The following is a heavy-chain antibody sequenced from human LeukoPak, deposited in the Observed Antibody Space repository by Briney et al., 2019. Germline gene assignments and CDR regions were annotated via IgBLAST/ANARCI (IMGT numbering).Heavy chain of an antibody. CDR1: GFTFGDYA. D-gene: IGHD2-2*01. Sequence: GGSLRLSCTASGFTFGDYAMSWVRQAPGKGLEWVGFIRSKAYGGTTEYAASVKGRFTISRDDSKSIAYLQMNSLKTEDTAVYYCTGYCSSTSCLQFDWFDPWGQGTLVTVSS. J-gene: IGHJ5*02. CDR2: IRSKAYGGTT. CDR3: TGYCSSTSCLQFDWFDP. V-gene: IGHV3-49*04.